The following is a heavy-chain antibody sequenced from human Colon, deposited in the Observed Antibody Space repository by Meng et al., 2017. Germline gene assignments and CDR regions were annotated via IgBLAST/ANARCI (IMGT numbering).Heavy chain of an antibody. CDR2: SNPSGEGT. Sequence: ASVKVSCKSSAYTFTNYYVHWVRQAPGQGLEWLGVSNPSGEGTNYAQKFQGRVTMTRDTSTNTVNMELRSLRSEDTAIYYCVREFKGGYFDYWGPGTLVTVSS. V-gene: IGHV1-46*01. CDR1: AYTFTNYY. J-gene: IGHJ4*02. CDR3: VREFKGGYFDY. D-gene: IGHD3-10*01.